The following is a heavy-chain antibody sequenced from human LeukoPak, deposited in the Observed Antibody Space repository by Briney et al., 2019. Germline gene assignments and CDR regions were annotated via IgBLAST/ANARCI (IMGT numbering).Heavy chain of an antibody. CDR1: GFSFSTSL. CDR2: ISGGGETT. Sequence: SGGSLRLSCVASGFSFSTSLMGWVRQAPGKGLEWVSAISGGGETTYYADSVKGRFTISRDNSESTLYLRMDSLGADDTVVYYCAKVREAWDYWGQGTQVTVSS. CDR3: AKVREAWDY. J-gene: IGHJ4*02. V-gene: IGHV3-23*01. D-gene: IGHD5-24*01.